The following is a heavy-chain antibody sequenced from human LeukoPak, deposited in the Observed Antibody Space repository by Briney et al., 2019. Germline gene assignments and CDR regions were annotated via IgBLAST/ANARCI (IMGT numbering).Heavy chain of an antibody. CDR2: ISGTGYNT. V-gene: IGHV3-23*01. D-gene: IGHD3-10*01. Sequence: XWVXGISGTGYNTYYADSVKGRFTISRDNSKNTLYLQMNSLGAEDTAVYYCAKHVSGSLFYFDYWGQRTLVTVSS. J-gene: IGHJ4*02. CDR3: AKHVSGSLFYFDY.